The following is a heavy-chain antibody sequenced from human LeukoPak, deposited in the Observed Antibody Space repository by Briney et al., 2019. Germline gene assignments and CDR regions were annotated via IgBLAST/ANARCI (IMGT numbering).Heavy chain of an antibody. CDR1: GFIFSNYW. CDR3: AKTAWDYYGLI. CDR2: ISYDGSNK. V-gene: IGHV3-30*18. D-gene: IGHD3-10*01. J-gene: IGHJ3*02. Sequence: PGESLTLSCAASGFIFSNYWMHWVRQVPGKGLEWVAVISYDGSNKYYGDSVKGRFTISRDNSKNTLYLQMNSLRAEDTAVYYCAKTAWDYYGLIWGQGTMVTVSS.